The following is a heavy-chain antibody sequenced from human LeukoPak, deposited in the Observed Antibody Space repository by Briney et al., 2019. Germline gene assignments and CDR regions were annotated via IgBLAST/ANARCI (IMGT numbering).Heavy chain of an antibody. Sequence: ASVKVSFKASGYTFTVYFMHWVRQAPGQGLEWMGWINPNSGGTNYAQKFQGRVTMTRDTSISTAYMELSRLRSDDTAVYYCARELNYDSSGYYFDYWGQGTLVTVS. CDR1: GYTFTVYF. CDR3: ARELNYDSSGYYFDY. J-gene: IGHJ4*02. V-gene: IGHV1-2*02. D-gene: IGHD3-22*01. CDR2: INPNSGGT.